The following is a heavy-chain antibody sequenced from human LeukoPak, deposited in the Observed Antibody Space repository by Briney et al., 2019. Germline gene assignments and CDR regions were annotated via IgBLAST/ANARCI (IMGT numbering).Heavy chain of an antibody. CDR3: ARGGPADPFDWYFDL. J-gene: IGHJ2*01. Sequence: SETLSLTCTVSGGSISSGSYYWSWIRQPAGKGLEWIGRIYTSGSTNYNPSLKSRVTISVDTSKNQFSLQLNSVTPEDTAVYYCARGGPADPFDWYFDLWGRGTLVTVSS. CDR1: GGSISSGSYY. V-gene: IGHV4-61*02. CDR2: IYTSGST.